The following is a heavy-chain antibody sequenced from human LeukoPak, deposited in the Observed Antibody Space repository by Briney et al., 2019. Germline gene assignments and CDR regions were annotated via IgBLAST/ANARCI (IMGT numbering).Heavy chain of an antibody. CDR2: IIPIHGIA. CDR3: ATPYYYGSGSYVYGMDV. D-gene: IGHD3-10*01. V-gene: IGHV1-69*04. J-gene: IGHJ6*02. Sequence: ASVKVSCKASGGTFSSYAISWVRQAPGQGLEWMGRIIPIHGIANYAQKFQGRVTITADKSTSTAYMELSSLRSEDTAVYYCATPYYYGSGSYVYGMDVWGQGTTVTPSS. CDR1: GGTFSSYA.